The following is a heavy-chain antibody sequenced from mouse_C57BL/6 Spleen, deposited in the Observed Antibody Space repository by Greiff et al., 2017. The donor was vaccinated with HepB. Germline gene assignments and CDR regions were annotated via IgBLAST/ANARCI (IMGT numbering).Heavy chain of an antibody. CDR2: IDPSDSET. D-gene: IGHD2-5*01. J-gene: IGHJ2*01. V-gene: IGHV1-52*01. CDR1: GYTFTSYW. Sequence: VQLQQPGAELVRPGSSVKLSCKASGYTFTSYWMHWVKQRPIQGLEWIGNIDPSDSETHYNQKFKDKATLTVDKSSSTAYMQLSSLTSEDSAVYYCAIYSNYVVGTYYFDYWGQGTTLTVAS. CDR3: AIYSNYVVGTYYFDY.